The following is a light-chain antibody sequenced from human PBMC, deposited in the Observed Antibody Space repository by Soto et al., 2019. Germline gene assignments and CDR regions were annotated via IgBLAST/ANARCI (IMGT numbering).Light chain of an antibody. J-gene: IGLJ3*02. CDR1: SGHSSNI. CDR2: VEGSGTF. CDR3: ETWDSNTWV. V-gene: IGLV4-60*02. Sequence: QSVLTQSSSVSASLGSSVKLTCTLSSGHSSNIIAWHQQQPGKAPRYLMKVEGSGTFNKGSGVPDRFSGYRSGADRYLTISDLQFEDEADYYCETWDSNTWVFGGGTQLTVL.